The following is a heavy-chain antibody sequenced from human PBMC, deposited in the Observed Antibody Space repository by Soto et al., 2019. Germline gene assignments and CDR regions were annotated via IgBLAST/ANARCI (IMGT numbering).Heavy chain of an antibody. D-gene: IGHD2-2*01. CDR2: ISAYNGNT. V-gene: IGHV1-18*01. J-gene: IGHJ4*02. Sequence: ASVKVSCKASGYSFSSYGITWVRQAPGQGLEWMGWISAYNGNTNYAQKLQGRVTMTTDTSTSTAYMDLRSLRSDDTAVYYCARGQECSSTNCTYRDDYWGQGALVTVAS. CDR3: ARGQECSSTNCTYRDDY. CDR1: GYSFSSYG.